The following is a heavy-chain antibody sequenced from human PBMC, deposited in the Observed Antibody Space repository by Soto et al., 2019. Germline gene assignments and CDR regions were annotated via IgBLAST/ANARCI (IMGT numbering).Heavy chain of an antibody. J-gene: IGHJ6*04. Sequence: EVQLVESGGGLVQPGGSLRLSCAASGFTFSSYWMSWFRQAPGKGLEWVANIKQDGSEENYVDSVKGRFTISRDNAKNXLXXXXXXXXVXDTXVYYCAREIAARLWGKGTTVTVSS. CDR3: AREIAARL. V-gene: IGHV3-7*01. D-gene: IGHD6-6*01. CDR1: GFTFSSYW. CDR2: IKQDGSEE.